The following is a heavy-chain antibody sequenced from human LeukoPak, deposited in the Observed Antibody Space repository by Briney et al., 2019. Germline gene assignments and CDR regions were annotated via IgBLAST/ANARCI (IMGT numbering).Heavy chain of an antibody. V-gene: IGHV4-34*01. D-gene: IGHD3-9*01. CDR2: INHSGST. J-gene: IGHJ5*02. CDR1: GGSFSGYY. Sequence: PSETLSRTCAVYGGSFSGYYWSWIRQPPGKGLEWIGEINHSGSTNYNPSLKSRVTISVDTSKNQFSLKLSSVTAADTAVYYCARGVLQYFDWLPKPYNWFDPWGQGTLVTVSS. CDR3: ARGVLQYFDWLPKPYNWFDP.